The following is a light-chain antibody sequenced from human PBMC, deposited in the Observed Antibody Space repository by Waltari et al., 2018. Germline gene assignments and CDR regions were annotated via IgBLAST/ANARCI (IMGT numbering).Light chain of an antibody. CDR3: GTWDSSLSEEV. J-gene: IGLJ2*01. CDR1: SSNIGNNY. V-gene: IGLV1-51*01. CDR2: DNN. Sequence: QSVLTQPPSVSAAPGQKVTISCSGSSSNIGNNYVAWYQQLPRTAPKLLIYDNNKRPSGIPDRVSGSKSGTSATLGITGLQAGDEADYYCGTWDSSLSEEVFGGGTKLTVL.